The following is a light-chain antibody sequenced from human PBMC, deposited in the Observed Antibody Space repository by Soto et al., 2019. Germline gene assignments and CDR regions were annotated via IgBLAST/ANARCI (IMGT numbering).Light chain of an antibody. CDR1: NSNIGTNS. CDR2: KNN. CDR3: ASWDDGLSAVV. V-gene: IGLV1-47*01. Sequence: QSALTQPASASGTPGQRVSIGCSGSNSNIGTNSVHWYQQLPGMAPQPLIYKNNQRPSGVPDRFAGSKSGTSASLAISGLRSEDEAHYFCASWDDGLSAVVFGGGTQLTVL. J-gene: IGLJ3*02.